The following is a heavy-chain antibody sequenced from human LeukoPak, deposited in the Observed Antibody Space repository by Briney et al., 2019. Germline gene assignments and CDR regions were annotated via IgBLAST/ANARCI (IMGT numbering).Heavy chain of an antibody. CDR2: ISPNSDDT. Sequence: ASVKVSCKASGYTFTDYYMHWVRQAPGQGLEWMGWISPNSDDTNFAQKFQGRVTMTRDTSISTAYMELSRLTSDDTAVYYCARDDYWGQGTLVTVSS. CDR3: ARDDY. V-gene: IGHV1-2*02. J-gene: IGHJ4*02. CDR1: GYTFTDYY.